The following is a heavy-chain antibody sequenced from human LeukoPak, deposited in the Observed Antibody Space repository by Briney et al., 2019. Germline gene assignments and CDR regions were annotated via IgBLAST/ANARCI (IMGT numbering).Heavy chain of an antibody. D-gene: IGHD1-7*01. J-gene: IGHJ4*02. CDR1: GGSINSGGFY. V-gene: IGHV4-31*03. Sequence: TLSLTCTVSGGSINSGGFYWTWIRQHPGKGLEWIGYIYYSGSAYYNPSLKSRVTISIDTSKNQFSLNVNSVAAADTAVYYCARAGELVASGGFDHWGQGTLVTVSS. CDR3: ARAGELVASGGFDH. CDR2: IYYSGSA.